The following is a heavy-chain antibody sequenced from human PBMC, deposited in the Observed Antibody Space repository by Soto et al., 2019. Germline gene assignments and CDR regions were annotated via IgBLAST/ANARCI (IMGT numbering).Heavy chain of an antibody. CDR1: GFTFSSYA. V-gene: IGHV3-30*03. CDR3: ARNHGDYRTVDYHYAMDV. Sequence: QVQLVESGGGVVQPGRSLRLSCAASGFTFSSYAMHWVRQAPGKGLEWVAVLSFDGRNKFYADSVKGRFTISRENSKSTMSLQMDSLRAEDTAVYYCARNHGDYRTVDYHYAMDVWGQGTTVTVSS. J-gene: IGHJ6*02. CDR2: LSFDGRNK. D-gene: IGHD4-17*01.